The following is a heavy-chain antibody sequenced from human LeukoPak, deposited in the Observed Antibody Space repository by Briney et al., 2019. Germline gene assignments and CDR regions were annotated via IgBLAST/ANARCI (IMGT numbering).Heavy chain of an antibody. Sequence: GGSLRLSCAASGLTFSSYWMSWVRQAPGKGLEWVANIKQDGSEKYYVDSVKGRFTISRDNAKNSLYLQMNSLRAEDTAVYYCARDYRYYYGMDVWGQGTTVTVSS. CDR2: IKQDGSEK. V-gene: IGHV3-7*01. J-gene: IGHJ6*02. CDR3: ARDYRYYYGMDV. CDR1: GLTFSSYW.